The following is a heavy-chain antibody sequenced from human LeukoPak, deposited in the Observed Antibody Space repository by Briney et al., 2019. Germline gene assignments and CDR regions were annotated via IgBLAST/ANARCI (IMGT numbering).Heavy chain of an antibody. V-gene: IGHV4-59*01. Sequence: PSETLSLTCTVSGGSISSYYWSWIRQPPGKGLEWIGYIYYSGSTNYNPSLKSRVTISVDTSKNQFSLKLSSVAAADTAVYYCARAGAYSSGWHFDYWGQGTLVTVSS. J-gene: IGHJ4*02. CDR3: ARAGAYSSGWHFDY. CDR1: GGSISSYY. CDR2: IYYSGST. D-gene: IGHD6-19*01.